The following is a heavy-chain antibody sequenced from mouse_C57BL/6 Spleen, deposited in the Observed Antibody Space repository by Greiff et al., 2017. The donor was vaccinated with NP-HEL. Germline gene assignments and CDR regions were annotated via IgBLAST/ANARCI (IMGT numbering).Heavy chain of an antibody. V-gene: IGHV1-81*01. CDR1: GYTFTSYG. J-gene: IGHJ4*01. Sequence: VQLQQSGAELARPGASVKLSCKASGYTFTSYGISWVKQRTGQGLEWIGEIYPRSGNTYYNEKFKGKATLTADKSSSTAYMELRSLTSDDSAVYFCARGAHYYGSSSDYYAMDYWGQGTSVTVSS. CDR2: IYPRSGNT. D-gene: IGHD1-1*01. CDR3: ARGAHYYGSSSDYYAMDY.